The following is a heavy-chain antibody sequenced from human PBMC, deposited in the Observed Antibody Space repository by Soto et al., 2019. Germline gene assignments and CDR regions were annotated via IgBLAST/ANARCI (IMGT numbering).Heavy chain of an antibody. Sequence: GGSLRLSCATSGFPFSINGMSLVRQSPGKGLDWVSCISGSGRNTYYADAVKGRLTISRNSSKNTLFLQMNSLRAEDTALYYCSKNGLSSQVSAFDPWDQETLVTVSS. CDR3: SKNGLSSQVSAFDP. D-gene: IGHD3-3*02. CDR2: ISGSGRNT. CDR1: GFPFSING. J-gene: IGHJ5*02. V-gene: IGHV3-23*01.